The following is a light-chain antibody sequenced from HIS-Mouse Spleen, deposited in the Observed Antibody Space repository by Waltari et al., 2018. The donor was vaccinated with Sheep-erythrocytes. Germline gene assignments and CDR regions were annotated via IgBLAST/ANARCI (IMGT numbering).Light chain of an antibody. CDR3: CSYAGSGTWV. J-gene: IGLJ3*02. CDR2: EGS. CDR1: SSDVGSYNL. Sequence: QSALTQPASVSGSPGQSITISCTGTSSDVGSYNLVSWYQQHPGKAPKLMIYEGSKRPSGVSNRCSGSKSGNTASLTISGLQAEDETDYYCCSYAGSGTWVFGGGTKLTVL. V-gene: IGLV2-23*01.